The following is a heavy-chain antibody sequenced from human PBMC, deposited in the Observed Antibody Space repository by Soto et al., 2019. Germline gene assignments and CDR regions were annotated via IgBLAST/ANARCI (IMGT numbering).Heavy chain of an antibody. D-gene: IGHD6-19*01. J-gene: IGHJ4*02. CDR3: ARDGGSGWPQRFDY. CDR1: GCTFSSYA. CDR2: IIPIFGTA. V-gene: IGHV1-69*13. Sequence: SVKVSCKASGCTFSSYAISWVRQAPGQGLEWMGGIIPIFGTANYAQKFQGRVTITADESTSTAYMELSSLRSEDTAVYYCARDGGSGWPQRFDYWGQGTLVTVSS.